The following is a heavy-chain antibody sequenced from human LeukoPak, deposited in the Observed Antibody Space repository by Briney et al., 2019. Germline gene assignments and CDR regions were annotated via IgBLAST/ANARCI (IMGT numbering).Heavy chain of an antibody. D-gene: IGHD4-17*01. J-gene: IGHJ3*02. V-gene: IGHV4-59*08. CDR3: ANTTVTPRLFDI. CDR1: GGSISSYY. CDR2: IYYSGST. Sequence: SETLSLTCTVSGGSISSYYWSWIRQPPGKGLEWIGYIYYSGSTNYNPSLKSRVTISVDTSKNQFSLKLSSVTAADTAVYYCANTTVTPRLFDIWGQGTMVTVSS.